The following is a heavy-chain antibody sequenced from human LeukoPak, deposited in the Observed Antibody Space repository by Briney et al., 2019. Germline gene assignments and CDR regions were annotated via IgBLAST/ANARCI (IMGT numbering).Heavy chain of an antibody. CDR1: GGSISSGGYY. J-gene: IGHJ6*02. CDR2: IHYSGST. V-gene: IGHV4-31*03. Sequence: SETLSLTCTVSGGSISSGGYYWSWIRQHPGKGLEWIGYIHYSGSTYYNPSLKSRVAISVDTSKNQFSLKLSSVTAADTAVYYCARDRNLYYYGMDVWGQGTTVTVSS. D-gene: IGHD1-14*01. CDR3: ARDRNLYYYGMDV.